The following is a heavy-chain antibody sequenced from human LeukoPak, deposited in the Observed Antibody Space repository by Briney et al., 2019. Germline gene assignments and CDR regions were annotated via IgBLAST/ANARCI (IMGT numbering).Heavy chain of an antibody. CDR1: GFTFDDYA. CDR2: VSQNSGNI. V-gene: IGHV3-9*03. J-gene: IGHJ3*01. D-gene: IGHD3-10*01. Sequence: GGSLRLSCAASGFTFDDYAMHWVRQAPGKGLEWVSGVSQNSGNIGYADSVKGRFTISRDNAKKSLYLQMNGLRAEDMALYYCAKATGSGAFDVWGQGTMVTVSS. CDR3: AKATGSGAFDV.